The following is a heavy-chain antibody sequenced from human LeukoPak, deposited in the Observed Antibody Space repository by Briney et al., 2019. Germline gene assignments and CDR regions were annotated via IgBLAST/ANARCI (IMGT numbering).Heavy chain of an antibody. CDR1: GYTFTSYG. J-gene: IGHJ5*02. Sequence: ASVKVSCKASGYTFTSYGISWVRQAPGQGLEWMGWISAYNGNTNYAPKLQGRVTMTTDTSTSTAYMELRSLRSDDTAVYYCARDHRSITMVRGGLTWFDPWGQGTLVTVSS. D-gene: IGHD3-10*01. CDR3: ARDHRSITMVRGGLTWFDP. V-gene: IGHV1-18*01. CDR2: ISAYNGNT.